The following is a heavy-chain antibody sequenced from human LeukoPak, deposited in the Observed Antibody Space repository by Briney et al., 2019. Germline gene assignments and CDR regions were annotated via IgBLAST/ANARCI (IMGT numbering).Heavy chain of an antibody. D-gene: IGHD3-22*01. Sequence: SVTVXCKASGYTFTSYGISWVRQAPGQGLEGMGWISAYNGNTNYAQKLQGRVTITTDTSTSTAYMELRSLRSDDTAVYYCAREVDWGSGYYSDAFDIWGQGTMVTVSS. J-gene: IGHJ3*02. CDR3: AREVDWGSGYYSDAFDI. CDR1: GYTFTSYG. CDR2: ISAYNGNT. V-gene: IGHV1-18*01.